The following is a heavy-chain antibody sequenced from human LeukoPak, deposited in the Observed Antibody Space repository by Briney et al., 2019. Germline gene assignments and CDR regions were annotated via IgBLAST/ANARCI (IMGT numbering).Heavy chain of an antibody. CDR2: INHSGST. CDR3: ARLDGGY. J-gene: IGHJ4*02. V-gene: IGHV4-34*01. D-gene: IGHD3-10*01. Sequence: PSETLSLTCAVYGRSFSGYYWSWIRQPPGKGLEWIGEINHSGSTNYNPSLKSRVTISVDTSKNQFSLKLSSVTAADTAVYYCARLDGGYWGQGTLVTVSS. CDR1: GRSFSGYY.